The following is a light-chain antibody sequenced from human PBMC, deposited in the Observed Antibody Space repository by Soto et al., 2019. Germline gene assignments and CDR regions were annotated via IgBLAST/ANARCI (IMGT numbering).Light chain of an antibody. J-gene: IGKJ2*01. V-gene: IGKV1-6*01. Sequence: AIQMTQSPSSLSSSVGDRVTITCRASQGIRNDLGWYQQKPGKAPKLLIYAASSLQSGVPSRFSGSGSGTDFTLTISRLQPEDFATYYCLQDYNYPYTFGQGTKLEIK. CDR3: LQDYNYPYT. CDR2: AAS. CDR1: QGIRND.